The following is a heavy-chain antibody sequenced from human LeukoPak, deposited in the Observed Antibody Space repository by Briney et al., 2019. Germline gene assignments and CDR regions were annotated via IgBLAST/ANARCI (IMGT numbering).Heavy chain of an antibody. D-gene: IGHD2-2*03. CDR3: ARAGVDIVVVPAAYYYYYYYMDV. CDR1: GYTFNRYY. CDR2: INPSRVST. Sequence: SVNVSCKASGYTFNRYYMHWLRQDPGPPLEWMGIINPSRVSTSYAQKFQGRVTMTREMCTSTVYMELSSLRSEDTAVYYCARAGVDIVVVPAAYYYYYYYMDVWGKGTTVTVSS. J-gene: IGHJ6*03. V-gene: IGHV1-46*02.